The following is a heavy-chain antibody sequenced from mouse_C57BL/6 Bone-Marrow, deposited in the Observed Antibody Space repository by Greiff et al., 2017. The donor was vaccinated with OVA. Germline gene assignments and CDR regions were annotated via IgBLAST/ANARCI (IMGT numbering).Heavy chain of an antibody. CDR2: IWTGGGT. J-gene: IGHJ2*01. CDR3: ARSKLLRYSFYFDY. V-gene: IGHV2-9-1*01. CDR1: GFSLTSYA. Sequence: QVQLQQSGPGLVAPSQSLSITCTVSGFSLTSYAISWVRQPPGKGLEWLGVIWTGGGTNYNSALNSRLSISKDNSKSQVFLKMNSLQTDYTARYYCARSKLLRYSFYFDYWGQGTTLTVSS. D-gene: IGHD1-1*01.